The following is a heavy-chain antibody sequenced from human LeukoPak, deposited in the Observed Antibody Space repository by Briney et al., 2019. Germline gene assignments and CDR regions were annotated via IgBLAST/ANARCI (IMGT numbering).Heavy chain of an antibody. CDR1: GGSISSSSYY. Sequence: SETLSLTCTVSGGSISSSSYYWSWIRQPPGKGLEWIGEINHSGSTNYNPSLKSRVTISVDTSKNQFSLKLSSVTAADTAVYYCARVGYSPASPANFDYWGQGTLVTVSS. D-gene: IGHD5-18*01. V-gene: IGHV4-39*07. CDR2: INHSGST. J-gene: IGHJ4*02. CDR3: ARVGYSPASPANFDY.